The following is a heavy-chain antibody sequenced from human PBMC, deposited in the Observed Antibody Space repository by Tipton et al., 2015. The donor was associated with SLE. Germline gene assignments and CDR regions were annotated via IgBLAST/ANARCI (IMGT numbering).Heavy chain of an antibody. CDR2: VSWNSGDI. D-gene: IGHD5-18*01. J-gene: IGHJ4*02. CDR1: GFTFDDYA. V-gene: IGHV3-9*01. Sequence: SLRLSCAASGFTFDDYAMHWVRQAPGKGLAWVSCVSWNSGDIGYADSVKGRFTISRDNSKNTLYLQMNSLRAEDTAVYYCAKGGYSCSDWGQGTLVTLPS. CDR3: AKGGYSCSD.